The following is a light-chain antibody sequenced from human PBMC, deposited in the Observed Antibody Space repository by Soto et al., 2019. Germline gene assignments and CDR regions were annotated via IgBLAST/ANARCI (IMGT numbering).Light chain of an antibody. J-gene: IGLJ2*01. V-gene: IGLV1-51*01. CDR2: DDS. CDR1: SSNIGKNS. Sequence: QSVLTQPPSVSAAPGQKVTISCSGSSSNIGKNSVSWYQQLPGSAPKLLIYDDSKRPSGVPARFSGSKSGTSATLGITGLQTGDEADYFCATWDSSLTVLFGGGTKVTVL. CDR3: ATWDSSLTVL.